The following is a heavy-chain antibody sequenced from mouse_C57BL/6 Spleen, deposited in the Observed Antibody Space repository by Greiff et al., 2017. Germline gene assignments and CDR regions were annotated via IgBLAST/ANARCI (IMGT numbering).Heavy chain of an antibody. J-gene: IGHJ3*01. CDR1: GYTFTSYW. Sequence: QVHVKQPGAELVKPGASVKLSCKASGYTFTSYWMHWVKQRPGQGLGWIGMIHPNSGSTNYNEKFKSKATLTVDKSSSTAYMQLSSLTSEDSAVYDRERGWYDYDGAVADGGQGTLVKVAA. CDR3: ERGWYDYDGAVAD. V-gene: IGHV1-64*01. D-gene: IGHD2-4*01. CDR2: IHPNSGST.